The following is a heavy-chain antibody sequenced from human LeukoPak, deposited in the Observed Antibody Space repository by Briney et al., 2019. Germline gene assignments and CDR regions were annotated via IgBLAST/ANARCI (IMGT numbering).Heavy chain of an antibody. CDR3: ARGARYCSGGICLDY. D-gene: IGHD2-15*01. J-gene: IGHJ4*02. CDR1: GDSISSYY. CDR2: IYYSGST. V-gene: IGHV4-59*01. Sequence: SETLSLTCTVSGDSISSYYWSWIRQPPGKGLEWIGYIYYSGSTNYNPSLKSRVTISVDTSKNQFSLKLSSVTAADTAVYYCARGARYCSGGICLDYWGQGTLVTVSS.